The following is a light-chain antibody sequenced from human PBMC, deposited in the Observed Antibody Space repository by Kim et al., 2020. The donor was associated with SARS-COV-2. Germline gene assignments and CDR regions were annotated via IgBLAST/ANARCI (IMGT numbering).Light chain of an antibody. J-gene: IGLJ3*02. Sequence: PGQSSTISCTGTSSDVGGYNYVSWYQQHPGKAPKLMIYDVSKRPSGVSNRFSGSKSGNTASLTISGLQAEDEADYYCSSYTSSSTVFGGGTKLTVL. V-gene: IGLV2-14*04. CDR2: DVS. CDR1: SSDVGGYNY. CDR3: SSYTSSSTV.